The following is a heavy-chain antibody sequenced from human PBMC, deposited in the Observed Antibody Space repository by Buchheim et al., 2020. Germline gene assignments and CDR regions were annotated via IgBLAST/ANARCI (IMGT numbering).Heavy chain of an antibody. CDR3: ARDPKWEPGANHFDY. Sequence: QVQLVESGGGFVKPGGSLRLSCAASGFTFSDYYMTWIRQAPGKGLEWVSYISSSSSYTKYADSVKGRFTISRDNAKNSLYLQMNSLRAEGTAVYYCARDPKWEPGANHFDYWGQGTL. D-gene: IGHD1-26*01. CDR2: ISSSSSYT. J-gene: IGHJ4*02. V-gene: IGHV3-11*05. CDR1: GFTFSDYY.